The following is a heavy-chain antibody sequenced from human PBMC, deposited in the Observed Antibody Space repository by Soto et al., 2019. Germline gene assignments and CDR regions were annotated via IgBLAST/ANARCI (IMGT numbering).Heavy chain of an antibody. CDR2: IYSGGST. CDR1: GFTVSSNY. Sequence: PGGSLRLSCAASGFTVSSNYMSWVRQAPGKGLEWVSVIYSGGSTYYADSVKGRFTISRDNSKNTLYLQMNSLRAEDTAVYYCARDLEGATVTDYYYYYMDVWGKGTTVTVSS. D-gene: IGHD4-17*01. V-gene: IGHV3-66*01. J-gene: IGHJ6*03. CDR3: ARDLEGATVTDYYYYYMDV.